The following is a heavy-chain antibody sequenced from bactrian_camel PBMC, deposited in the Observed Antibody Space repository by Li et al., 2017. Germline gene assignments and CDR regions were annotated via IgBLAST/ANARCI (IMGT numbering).Heavy chain of an antibody. CDR3: AAEPYCTVLRGSIFFPNDYNY. CDR1: GAIDNLIC. Sequence: VQLVESGGGSVQAGGSLTLSCAVSGAIDNLICLTWFRQTQGNERERVACIEDDGRTTYADSVEGRFTISKDNAKNTLFLQMDSLKPEDSGMYYCAAEPYCTVLRGSIFFPNDYNYSGQGTQVTVS. J-gene: IGHJ4*01. V-gene: IGHV3S53*01. D-gene: IGHD6*01. CDR2: IEDDGRT.